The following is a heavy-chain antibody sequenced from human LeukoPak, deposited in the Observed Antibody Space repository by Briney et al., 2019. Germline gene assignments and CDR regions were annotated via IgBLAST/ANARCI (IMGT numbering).Heavy chain of an antibody. Sequence: GGSLRLSCAASGFTFSSYGMHWVRQAPGKGLEWVAVISYDGSNKYYADSVKGRFTTSRDNSKNTLYLQMNSLRAKDTAVYYCAKDLGHGYWGQGTLVTVSS. J-gene: IGHJ4*02. V-gene: IGHV3-30*18. CDR3: AKDLGHGY. D-gene: IGHD7-27*01. CDR2: ISYDGSNK. CDR1: GFTFSSYG.